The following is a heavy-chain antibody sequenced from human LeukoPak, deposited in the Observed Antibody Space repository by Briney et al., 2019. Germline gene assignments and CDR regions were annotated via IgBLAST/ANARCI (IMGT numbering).Heavy chain of an antibody. CDR2: ISSSGSVI. V-gene: IGHV3-11*04. CDR1: GFTFSDYY. D-gene: IGHD1-1*01. J-gene: IGHJ2*01. CDR3: ARCPWNGGSWFLDL. Sequence: KSGGSLRLSCAASGFTFSDYYMNWIRQAPGKGLEWIPYISSSGSVIYQADSVKGRFTISRDNAKNSLYLDMNRLRLEDTAVYYCARCPWNGGSWFLDLWGRGTLVTVSS.